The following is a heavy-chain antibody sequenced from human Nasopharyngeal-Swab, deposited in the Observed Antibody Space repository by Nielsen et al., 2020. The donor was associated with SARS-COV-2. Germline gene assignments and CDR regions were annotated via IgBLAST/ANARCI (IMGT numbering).Heavy chain of an antibody. D-gene: IGHD6-19*01. V-gene: IGHV4-34*01. CDR2: INHSGST. CDR1: GGSFSGYY. J-gene: IGHJ5*02. CDR3: ARRYSSGWSRHGWFDP. Sequence: TETLSLTCAVYGGSFSGYYWSWIRQPPGKGLEWIGEINHSGSTYYNPSLKSRVTISVDTSKNQFSLKLSSVTAADTAVYYCARRYSSGWSRHGWFDPWGQRTLVTVSS.